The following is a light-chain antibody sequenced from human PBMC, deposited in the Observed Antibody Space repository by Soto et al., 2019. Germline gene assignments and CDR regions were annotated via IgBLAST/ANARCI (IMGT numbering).Light chain of an antibody. CDR2: GAS. Sequence: VITQSPATLSVSPVERATLSCKPSQSVSSNLAWYQRKPGQAPRLFIYGASTRATGIPARFSGSGSGTEFTLTISSLQSEDFAVYYCQQYNNWPAITFGQGTRLEIK. CDR1: QSVSSN. J-gene: IGKJ5*01. CDR3: QQYNNWPAIT. V-gene: IGKV3D-15*01.